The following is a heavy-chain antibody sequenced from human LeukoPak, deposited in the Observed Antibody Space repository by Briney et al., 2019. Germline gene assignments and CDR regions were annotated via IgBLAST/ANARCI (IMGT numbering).Heavy chain of an antibody. D-gene: IGHD3-16*01. CDR1: GYSFTSYW. J-gene: IGHJ6*03. Sequence: GGSLKISCKGAGYSFTSYWIAWVRQMPGKGLEWMGIIYPDDSDTRYRPSFQGQVTISADKSISTAYLQWNTLKASDTAMYYCARGGGIYYSYMDVWGKGTTVTVSS. CDR3: ARGGGIYYSYMDV. V-gene: IGHV5-51*01. CDR2: IYPDDSDT.